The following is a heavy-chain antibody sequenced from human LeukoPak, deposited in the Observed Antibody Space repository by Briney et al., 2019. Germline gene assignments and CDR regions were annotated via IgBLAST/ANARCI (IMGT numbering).Heavy chain of an antibody. Sequence: PSQTLSLTCTVSGGSISNSGGFYWSWIRQHPGDGLEWIGFISYRGSTYYNPSLKSRVSMSVDTSRSQFSLRLTSVTDEDTAAYYCARNSQSSGGFYYWGQGTLVTVSS. CDR1: GGSISNSGGFY. CDR2: ISYRGST. V-gene: IGHV4-31*02. J-gene: IGHJ4*02. CDR3: ARNSQSSGGFYY. D-gene: IGHD2-15*01.